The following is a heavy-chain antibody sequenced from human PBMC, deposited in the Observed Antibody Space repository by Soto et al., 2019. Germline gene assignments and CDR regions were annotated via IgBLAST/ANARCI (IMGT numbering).Heavy chain of an antibody. D-gene: IGHD6-19*01. J-gene: IGHJ4*02. CDR1: GGSISNSYW. Sequence: QVQLQESGPGLVKPSGTLSLTCAVSGGSISNSYWWSWVRQPPGKGLEWIGEIHHSGSTNYNPSLKRRVTISVDKSKDQFSLNLTSVTAADTAVYYCARDLGTIAVGGIPAYWGQGTLVAVSS. CDR2: IHHSGST. CDR3: ARDLGTIAVGGIPAY. V-gene: IGHV4-4*02.